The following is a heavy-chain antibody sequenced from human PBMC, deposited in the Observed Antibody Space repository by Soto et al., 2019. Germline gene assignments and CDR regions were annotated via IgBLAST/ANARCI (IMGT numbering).Heavy chain of an antibody. D-gene: IGHD3-3*01. V-gene: IGHV1-46*01. Sequence: ASVKVSCKASGYTFTSYYMHWVRQAPGQGLEWMGIINPSGGSTSYAQKFQGRVTMTRDTSTSTVYMELSSLRSEDTAVYYCARESTIFGVVTLAKYYYGMDVWGQGTTVTVS. J-gene: IGHJ6*02. CDR1: GYTFTSYY. CDR3: ARESTIFGVVTLAKYYYGMDV. CDR2: INPSGGST.